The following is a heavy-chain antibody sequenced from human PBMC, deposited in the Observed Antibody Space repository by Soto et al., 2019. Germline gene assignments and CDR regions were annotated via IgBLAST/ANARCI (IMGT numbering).Heavy chain of an antibody. D-gene: IGHD7-27*01. CDR2: IYYSGST. Sequence: SETLSLTCTVSGGSISSGGYYWSWIRQHPGKGLEWIGYIYYSGSTYYNPSLKSRVTMSVDKSTNEFSLKVTSVTAADTAIYYCARKAWVRFDYWGQGALVTVSS. CDR3: ARKAWVRFDY. J-gene: IGHJ4*02. CDR1: GGSISSGGYY. V-gene: IGHV4-31*03.